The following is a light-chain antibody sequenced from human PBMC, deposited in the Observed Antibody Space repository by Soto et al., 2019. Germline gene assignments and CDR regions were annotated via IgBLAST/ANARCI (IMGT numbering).Light chain of an antibody. Sequence: AIQMTQSPSSLSASVGDRVTITCRASQGIRNDLGWYQQKPGKAPKLLIYAASSLQSGVPSRFSGSGSGTDFTLPLSSLQPEDFATYYCLQDYNYPPTFGQGTKLEIK. CDR2: AAS. CDR3: LQDYNYPPT. J-gene: IGKJ2*01. CDR1: QGIRND. V-gene: IGKV1-6*01.